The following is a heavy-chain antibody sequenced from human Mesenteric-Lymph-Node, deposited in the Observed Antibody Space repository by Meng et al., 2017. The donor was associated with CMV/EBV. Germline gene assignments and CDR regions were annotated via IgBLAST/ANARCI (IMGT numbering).Heavy chain of an antibody. CDR2: IYYSGYT. CDR1: GGSVSGYY. J-gene: IGHJ6*02. V-gene: IGHV4-59*02. Sequence: GSLRLSCTVSGGSVSGYYWSWMRQPPGKGLEWIAYIYYSGYTSYNPSLKSRVTISVDASKNQFSLEVTSVTAADTAVYYCARAGYSYGRMDVWGQGATVTVSS. D-gene: IGHD5-18*01. CDR3: ARAGYSYGRMDV.